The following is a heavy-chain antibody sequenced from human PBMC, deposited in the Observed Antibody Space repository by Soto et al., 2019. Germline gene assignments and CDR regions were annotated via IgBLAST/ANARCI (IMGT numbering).Heavy chain of an antibody. V-gene: IGHV3-15*07. CDR3: TTDRSTVKPGLGPEEDDY. D-gene: IGHD3-16*01. Sequence: GGSLRLSCAASGFTFSNAWMNWVRQAPGKGLEWVGRIKSKTDGGTTDYAAPVKGRFTISRDDSKNTRYLQMNSLKTEDTAVYYCTTDRSTVKPGLGPEEDDYWGQGTLVTVSS. CDR2: IKSKTDGGTT. CDR1: GFTFSNAW. J-gene: IGHJ4*02.